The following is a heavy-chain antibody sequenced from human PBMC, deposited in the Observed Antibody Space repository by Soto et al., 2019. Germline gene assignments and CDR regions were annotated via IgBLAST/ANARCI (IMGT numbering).Heavy chain of an antibody. CDR1: GGSISSGGYS. CDR3: ARVPGP. CDR2: IYHSGST. Sequence: SESLYLTCAVSGGSISSGGYSWSWIRQPPGKGLEWIGYIYHSGSTYYNPSLKSRVTISVDRSKNQFSLKLSSVTAADTAVYYCARVPGPWGQGTLVTVPQ. J-gene: IGHJ5*02. V-gene: IGHV4-30-2*01.